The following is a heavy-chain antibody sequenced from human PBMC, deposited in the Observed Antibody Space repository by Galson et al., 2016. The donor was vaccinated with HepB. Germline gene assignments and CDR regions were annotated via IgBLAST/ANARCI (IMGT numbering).Heavy chain of an antibody. D-gene: IGHD6-19*01. CDR3: AKETTQYSSDWGFDY. V-gene: IGHV3-30*18. CDR2: IAYDGRDN. Sequence: SLRLSCAASGFSFSNFGMHWVRQAPGKGLQWVAVIAYDGRDNYYADSVKGRFTISRDNSENMMYLQMDSLRTEDTAVYYCAKETTQYSSDWGFDYWGQGTLVTVSS. CDR1: GFSFSNFG. J-gene: IGHJ4*02.